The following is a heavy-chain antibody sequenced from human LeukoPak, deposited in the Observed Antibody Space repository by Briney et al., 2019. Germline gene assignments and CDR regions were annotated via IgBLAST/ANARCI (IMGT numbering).Heavy chain of an antibody. CDR1: GFSLCSYS. Sequence: GGCLRLSRAASGFSLCSYSMTWVRPAPGQGLGWGSGITSGGGTFYADSVKGRFTISRDNSKNTLYVQMNSLRAEDTAVYYCAKSVGSGSYYNNDCWGQGTLVTVSS. J-gene: IGHJ4*02. CDR3: AKSVGSGSYYNNDC. V-gene: IGHV3-23*01. D-gene: IGHD3-10*01. CDR2: ITSGGGT.